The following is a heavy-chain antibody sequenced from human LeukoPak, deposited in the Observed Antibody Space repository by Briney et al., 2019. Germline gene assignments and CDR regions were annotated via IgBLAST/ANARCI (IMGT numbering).Heavy chain of an antibody. D-gene: IGHD6-19*01. CDR2: ISGSGGST. CDR1: GFTFSNYA. Sequence: GGSLRLSCTASGFTFSNYAMSWVRQAPGKGLEWVSDISGSGGSTYYADSVKGRFTVSRDNSKNTLYLQVSSLRAEDTAVYYCAKPTWGDGDSSGWSAFDYWGQGTLVTVSS. CDR3: AKPTWGDGDSSGWSAFDY. V-gene: IGHV3-23*01. J-gene: IGHJ4*02.